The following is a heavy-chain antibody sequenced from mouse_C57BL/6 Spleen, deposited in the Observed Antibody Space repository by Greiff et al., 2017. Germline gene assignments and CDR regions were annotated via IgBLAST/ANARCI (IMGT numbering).Heavy chain of an antibody. J-gene: IGHJ3*01. CDR3: ASVTTRFAY. CDR1: GYTFTSYW. CDR2: IDPSDSYT. D-gene: IGHD2-12*01. Sequence: QVQLQQPGAELVMPGASVKLSCTASGYTFTSYWMHWVQQRPGQGLEWIGEIDPSDSYTNYNQKFKGKSTLTVDKSSSTAYMQLSSLTSEDSAVYYGASVTTRFAYWGQGTLVTVSA. V-gene: IGHV1-69*01.